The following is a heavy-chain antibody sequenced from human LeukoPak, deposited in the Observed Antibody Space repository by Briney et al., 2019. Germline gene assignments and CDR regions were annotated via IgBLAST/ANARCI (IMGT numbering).Heavy chain of an antibody. CDR3: ARDGPAQMVDLDY. D-gene: IGHD3-10*01. Sequence: GSVKVSCKASGYTLSGTGWYLYWLRQAPGQGLECMGWIHPNNGDTAYAQKFEGRVAMTRDTSISTAYMELRRLRPDDTAVYFCARDGPAQMVDLDYWGQGTLVTVSS. J-gene: IGHJ4*02. CDR2: IHPNNGDT. CDR1: GYTLSGTGWY. V-gene: IGHV1-2*02.